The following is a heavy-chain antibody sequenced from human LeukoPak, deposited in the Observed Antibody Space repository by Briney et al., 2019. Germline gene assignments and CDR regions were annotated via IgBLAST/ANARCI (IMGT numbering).Heavy chain of an antibody. CDR3: ARDTETYYDFCSGPGGIDY. Sequence: GGSLRLSCAASGFTFSSYSMNWVRQAPGKGLEWVSSISSSSYIYYADSVKGRFTISRDNAKNSLYLQMNSLRAEDTAVYYCARDTETYYDFCSGPGGIDYWGQGTLVTVSS. V-gene: IGHV3-21*01. CDR1: GFTFSSYS. J-gene: IGHJ4*02. D-gene: IGHD3-3*01. CDR2: ISSSSYI.